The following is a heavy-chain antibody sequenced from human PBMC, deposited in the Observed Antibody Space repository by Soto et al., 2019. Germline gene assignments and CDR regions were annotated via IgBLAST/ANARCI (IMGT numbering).Heavy chain of an antibody. CDR1: GGSISSYY. CDR3: ARLLGYCSSTSCYAGTDFDY. Sequence: QVQLQESGPGLVKPSETLSLTCTVSGGSISSYYWSWIRQPPGKGLEWIGYIYYSGSTNYNPSLKSRVTISVDTSKNQCSLKLSSVTAADTAVYYCARLLGYCSSTSCYAGTDFDYWGQGTLVTVSS. CDR2: IYYSGST. J-gene: IGHJ4*02. D-gene: IGHD2-2*01. V-gene: IGHV4-59*08.